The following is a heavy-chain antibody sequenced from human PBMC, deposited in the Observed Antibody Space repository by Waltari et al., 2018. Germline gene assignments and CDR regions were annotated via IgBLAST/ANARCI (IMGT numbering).Heavy chain of an antibody. J-gene: IGHJ2*01. CDR2: INHSGST. Sequence: QVQLQPWGAGLLKPSATLSLTCAVYGGPFSGYYGSWFRQPPGKGLEWIGEINHSGSTNYNPSLKSRVTISVDTSKNQFSLKLSSVTAADTAVYYCARGGPTVTSNRYWYFDLWGRGTLVTVSS. V-gene: IGHV4-34*01. D-gene: IGHD4-17*01. CDR3: ARGGPTVTSNRYWYFDL. CDR1: GGPFSGYY.